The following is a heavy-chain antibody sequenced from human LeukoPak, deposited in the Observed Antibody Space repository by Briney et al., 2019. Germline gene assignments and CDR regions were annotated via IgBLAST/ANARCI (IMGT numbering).Heavy chain of an antibody. CDR3: ARGNWYSSGWRGGYNWFDP. Sequence: SETMSLTCTVSGGSISSSSYYWGWIRQPPGKGLEWIGSIYYSGSTYYNPSLKSRVTISVDTSKNQFSLKLSSVTAADTAVYYCARGNWYSSGWRGGYNWFDPWGQGTLVTVSS. CDR2: IYYSGST. D-gene: IGHD6-19*01. J-gene: IGHJ5*02. CDR1: GGSISSSSYY. V-gene: IGHV4-39*01.